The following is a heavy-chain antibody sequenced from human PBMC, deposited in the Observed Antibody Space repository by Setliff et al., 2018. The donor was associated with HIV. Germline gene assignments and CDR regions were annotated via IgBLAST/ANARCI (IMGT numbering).Heavy chain of an antibody. D-gene: IGHD3-10*01. Sequence: ASVKVSCKASGYTFTNYYMHWVRQAPGQGLEWMGIIDPSGGTRSYSLKFQGRVTMTRDTSTSTVYMELSSLRSEDTAVYYCARALLDYFLDYWGQGTLVTVSS. CDR1: GYTFTNYY. CDR2: IDPSGGTR. J-gene: IGHJ4*02. CDR3: ARALLDYFLDY. V-gene: IGHV1-46*01.